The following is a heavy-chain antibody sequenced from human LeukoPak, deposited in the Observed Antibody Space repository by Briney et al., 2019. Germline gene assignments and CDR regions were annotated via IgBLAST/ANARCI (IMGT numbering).Heavy chain of an antibody. CDR1: GGSIDTYY. Sequence: SETLSLTCTVSGGSIDTYYWTWIRRPPGKGLEWIGYIYYSGSTNHNPSLKSRVTMSVDTSKKQISLKLRSVTAADTAVYYCARRAVAGPMDAFDIWGQGTMVTVSS. D-gene: IGHD6-19*01. CDR2: IYYSGST. V-gene: IGHV4-59*01. J-gene: IGHJ3*02. CDR3: ARRAVAGPMDAFDI.